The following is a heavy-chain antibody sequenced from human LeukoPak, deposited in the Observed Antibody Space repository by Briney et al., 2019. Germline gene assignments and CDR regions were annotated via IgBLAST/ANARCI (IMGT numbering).Heavy chain of an antibody. D-gene: IGHD2-2*01. V-gene: IGHV3-23*01. J-gene: IGHJ4*02. CDR1: GFTFSAYA. CDR2: ISGSGGST. CDR3: AKGDNIVVVPAVSLGS. Sequence: GGSLRLSCAASGFTFSAYAMSWVRQAPGKGLEWVSGISGSGGSTYYADSVKGRFTISRDNSKNTLHLQMNSLRAEDTAVYYCAKGDNIVVVPAVSLGSWGQETLVTVSS.